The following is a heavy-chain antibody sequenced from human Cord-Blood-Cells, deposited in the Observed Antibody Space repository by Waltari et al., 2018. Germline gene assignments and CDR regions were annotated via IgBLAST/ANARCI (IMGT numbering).Heavy chain of an antibody. CDR1: GGSLSSSSYY. Sequence: QLQLQESGPGLVKPSETLSLTCTVSGGSLSSSSYYWGWIRQPPGKGLEWIGSIYYSGSTYYNPSLKSRVTISVDTSKNQFSLKLSSVTAADTAVYYCARLHIAAVIYGMDVWGQGTTVTVSS. CDR2: IYYSGST. V-gene: IGHV4-39*01. CDR3: ARLHIAAVIYGMDV. J-gene: IGHJ6*02. D-gene: IGHD6-13*01.